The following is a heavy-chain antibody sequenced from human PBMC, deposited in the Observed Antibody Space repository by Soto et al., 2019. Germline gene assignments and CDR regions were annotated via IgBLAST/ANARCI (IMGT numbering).Heavy chain of an antibody. D-gene: IGHD6-6*01. Sequence: QVQLQQWGAGLLKPSETLSLTCAVYGGSFSGYYWSWIRQPPGKGLEWIGEINHSGSTNYNPSLKSRVTISVDTSKNQFSLKLSSVTAADTAVYYCARGSIAARRRAFDIWGQGTMFTVSS. J-gene: IGHJ3*02. V-gene: IGHV4-34*01. CDR2: INHSGST. CDR3: ARGSIAARRRAFDI. CDR1: GGSFSGYY.